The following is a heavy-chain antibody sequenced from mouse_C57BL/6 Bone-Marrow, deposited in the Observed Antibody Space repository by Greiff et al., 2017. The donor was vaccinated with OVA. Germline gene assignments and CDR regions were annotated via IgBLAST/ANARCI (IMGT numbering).Heavy chain of an antibody. D-gene: IGHD2-2*01. CDR2: INSDGGST. Sequence: DVKLVESGGGLVQPGESLKLSCESTEYEFPSHDMSWVRKTPEKRLELVAAINSDGGSTYYPDTMERRFIISRDNTKKTLYLQMSSLRSEDTALYYCARMVTTRYFDVWGTGTTVTVSS. J-gene: IGHJ1*03. CDR1: EYEFPSHD. V-gene: IGHV5-2*01. CDR3: ARMVTTRYFDV.